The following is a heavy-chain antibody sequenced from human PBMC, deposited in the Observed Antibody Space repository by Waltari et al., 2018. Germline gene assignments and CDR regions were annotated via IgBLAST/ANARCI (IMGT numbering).Heavy chain of an antibody. V-gene: IGHV4-59*11. D-gene: IGHD1-26*01. CDR1: GGSISSHS. CDR2: IYYSGST. J-gene: IGHJ4*02. Sequence: QVQLQESGPGLVTPSETLSLTCTVSGGSISSHSWSWIRQPPGKGLEWIGYIYYSGSTNYNPSLKSRVTISVDTSKNQFSLKLSSVTAADTAVYYCARDTGGGSSDYWGQGTLVTVSS. CDR3: ARDTGGGSSDY.